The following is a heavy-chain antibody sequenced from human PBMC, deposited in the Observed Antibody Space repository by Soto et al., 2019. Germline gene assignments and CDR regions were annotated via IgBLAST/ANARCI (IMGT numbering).Heavy chain of an antibody. CDR2: IRGGGAGT. J-gene: IGHJ4*02. D-gene: IGHD2-15*01. CDR1: GFTFGNYA. CDR3: AKDVYCSGGSCFSDFDY. Sequence: EVQLLESGGGLVQPGGSLRLSCAASGFTFGNYAMSWVRQAPGKGLEWVSSIRGGGAGTYYADSLKGRFPISRDHSKNTLYMQMNSLRVEDTALYYCAKDVYCSGGSCFSDFDYWGQGTLVTVSS. V-gene: IGHV3-23*01.